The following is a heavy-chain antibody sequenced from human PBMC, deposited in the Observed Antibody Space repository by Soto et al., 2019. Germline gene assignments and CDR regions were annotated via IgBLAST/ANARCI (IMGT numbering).Heavy chain of an antibody. CDR1: GGSISSYY. D-gene: IGHD3-16*01. J-gene: IGHJ4*02. V-gene: IGHV4-59*01. CDR2: IYYSGST. Sequence: QVQLQESGPGLVKPSETLSLTCTVSGGSISSYYWSWIRQPPGKGLEWIGYIYYSGSTNYNPSLKSRVTISVDTYKNQFSLKLSSVTAADTAVYYCARAWGEAFDYWGQGTLVTVSS. CDR3: ARAWGEAFDY.